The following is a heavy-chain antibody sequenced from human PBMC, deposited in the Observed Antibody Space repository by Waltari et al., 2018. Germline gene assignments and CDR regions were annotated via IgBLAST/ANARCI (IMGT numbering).Heavy chain of an antibody. J-gene: IGHJ3*01. Sequence: EVQLVQSGAEVKQPGESLMISCKGSGYTFSDSSITGVRQMPGGGLEWMGSVDPSDASVKYSPSFQGHVTIAADKSINSAYLQWTALKASDTAMYYCARVRGPGAFDVWGRGTMVIASS. D-gene: IGHD7-27*01. CDR1: GYTFSDSS. CDR3: ARVRGPGAFDV. CDR2: VDPSDASV. V-gene: IGHV5-10-1*03.